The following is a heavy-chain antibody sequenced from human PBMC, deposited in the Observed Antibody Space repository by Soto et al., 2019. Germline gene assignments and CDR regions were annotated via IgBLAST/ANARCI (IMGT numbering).Heavy chain of an antibody. V-gene: IGHV3-33*01. J-gene: IGHJ6*03. Sequence: QVQLVESGGGVVQPGRSLRLSCAASGFTFSSYGMHWVRQAPGKGLEWVAVIWYDGSNKYYADSVKGRFTISRDNSKNTLYLQMNSLRAEDTAVYYCARGGKGYCSSTSCSSLGYYMDVWGKGTTVTVSS. CDR2: IWYDGSNK. CDR1: GFTFSSYG. D-gene: IGHD2-2*01. CDR3: ARGGKGYCSSTSCSSLGYYMDV.